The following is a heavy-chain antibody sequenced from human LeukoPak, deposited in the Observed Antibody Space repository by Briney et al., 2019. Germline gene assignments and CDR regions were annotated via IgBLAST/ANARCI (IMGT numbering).Heavy chain of an antibody. D-gene: IGHD6-19*01. Sequence: GGSLRLSCAASGFTFGIYAMSWVRQAPGKGLEWVSAISGSSGSTFYADSVKGWFTISRDNSKNTLYLQMDSLRAEDTAVYYCAKFKMYSTAWSIENWFDPWGQGTLVTVSS. CDR3: AKFKMYSTAWSIENWFDP. J-gene: IGHJ5*02. V-gene: IGHV3-23*01. CDR1: GFTFGIYA. CDR2: ISGSSGST.